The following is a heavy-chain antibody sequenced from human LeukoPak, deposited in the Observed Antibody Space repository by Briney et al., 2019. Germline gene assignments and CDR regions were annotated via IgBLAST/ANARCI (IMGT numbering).Heavy chain of an antibody. Sequence: SETLSLTRTVSGGSISSYYRSWIRQPPGKGLEWIGYIYYSGSTYYNPSLKSRVTISVDTSKNQFSLKLSSVTAADTAVYYCVVVPGAFDIWGQGTMVTVSS. J-gene: IGHJ3*02. CDR1: GGSISSYY. D-gene: IGHD2-15*01. CDR2: IYYSGST. CDR3: VVVPGAFDI. V-gene: IGHV4-59*04.